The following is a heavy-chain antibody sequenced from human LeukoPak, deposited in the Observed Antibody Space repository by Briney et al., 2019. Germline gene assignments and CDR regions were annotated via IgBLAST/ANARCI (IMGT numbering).Heavy chain of an antibody. D-gene: IGHD6-13*01. V-gene: IGHV4-34*01. CDR1: GGSLSGYY. Sequence: PSETLSLTCAVSGGSLSGYYWSWIRQPPGKGLEWVGEIHHGGTSDYNPSLKSRVTISVDTSKNQFSLKLSSVTAADTAVYYCARLVRQQLVPGEVDYWGQGTLVTVSS. J-gene: IGHJ4*02. CDR2: IHHGGTS. CDR3: ARLVRQQLVPGEVDY.